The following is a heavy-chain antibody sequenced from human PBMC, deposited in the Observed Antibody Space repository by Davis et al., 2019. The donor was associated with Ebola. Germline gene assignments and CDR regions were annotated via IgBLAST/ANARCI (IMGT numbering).Heavy chain of an antibody. CDR2: IKDSGST. CDR3: ARPYHYYDSSGYYAY. CDR1: GGSFSGYY. Sequence: SETLSLTCAVYGGSFSGYYWTWVRQPPGKGLEWIGEIKDSGSTKYNPSLKSRVTISLDTSKNQFSLKLSSVTAADTAVYYCARPYHYYDSSGYYAYWGQGTLVTVSS. J-gene: IGHJ4*02. V-gene: IGHV4-34*01. D-gene: IGHD3-22*01.